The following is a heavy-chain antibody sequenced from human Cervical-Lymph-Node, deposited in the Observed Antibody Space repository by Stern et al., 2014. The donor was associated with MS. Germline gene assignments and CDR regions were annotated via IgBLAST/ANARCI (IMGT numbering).Heavy chain of an antibody. CDR3: ARDRVQSNTLFGMDI. D-gene: IGHD4-11*01. CDR1: GYTFTDYY. J-gene: IGHJ6*02. V-gene: IGHV1-46*01. CDR2: INPSGPST. Sequence: QVQLVESGAEVKKPEASVKVSCTASGYTFTDYYMHWVRQAPGQGLEWVGIINPSGPSTSYAQRFQDRVTMTWDTSTSTAYMELHSLRSEDTATYYCARDRVQSNTLFGMDIWGQGTTVTVSS.